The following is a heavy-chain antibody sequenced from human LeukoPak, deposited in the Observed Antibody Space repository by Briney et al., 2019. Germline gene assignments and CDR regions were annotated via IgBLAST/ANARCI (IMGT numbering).Heavy chain of an antibody. V-gene: IGHV3-23*01. D-gene: IGHD2-15*01. CDR1: GFTFSSYA. CDR3: ASDPPTYCSGGSCSDY. Sequence: HPGGSLRLSCAASGFTFSSYAMSWVRQAPGKGLEWVSAISGSGGSTYYADSVKGRFTISRDNSKNTLYLQMNSLRAEDTAVYYCASDPPTYCSGGSCSDYWGQGTLVTVSS. J-gene: IGHJ4*02. CDR2: ISGSGGST.